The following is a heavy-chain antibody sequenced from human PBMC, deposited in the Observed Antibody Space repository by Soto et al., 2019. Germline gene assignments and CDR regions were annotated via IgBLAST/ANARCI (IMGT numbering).Heavy chain of an antibody. Sequence: SETLSLTCSVSGGSVSSVNDYWSWIRQPPGEGLEWIGYIYHSGITNYNPSLKSRVTISLDTSKNQCSLTLTSVTAADTAVYYCARLDLTYYFDYWGQGTPVTVSS. D-gene: IGHD3-16*01. J-gene: IGHJ4*02. CDR3: ARLDLTYYFDY. V-gene: IGHV4-61*01. CDR2: IYHSGIT. CDR1: GGSVSSVNDY.